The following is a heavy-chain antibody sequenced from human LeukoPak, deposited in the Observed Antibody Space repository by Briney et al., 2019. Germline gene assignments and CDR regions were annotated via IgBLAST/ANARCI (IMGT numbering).Heavy chain of an antibody. CDR2: IYYSGST. CDR1: GGSFSGYY. D-gene: IGHD3-10*01. CDR3: ARDVRGVRGGIDY. Sequence: SETLSLTCAVYGGSFSGYYWSWIRQPPGKGLEWIGSIYYSGSTYYNPSLKSRVTISVDTSKNQFSLKLSSVTAADTAVYYCARDVRGVRGGIDYWGQGTLVTVSS. V-gene: IGHV4-34*01. J-gene: IGHJ4*02.